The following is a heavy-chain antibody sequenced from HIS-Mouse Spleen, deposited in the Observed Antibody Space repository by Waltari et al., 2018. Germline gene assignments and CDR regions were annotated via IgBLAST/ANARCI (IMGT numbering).Heavy chain of an antibody. J-gene: IGHJ4*02. CDR1: GGSISSYY. V-gene: IGHV4-59*08. Sequence: QVQLQESGPGLVKPSETLSLTCTGSGGSISSYYWIWIRQPPGKGLEWIGYIYYSGSTNYNPSLKSRVTISVDTSKNQFSLKLSSVTAADTAVYYCARGGLLAATYYFDYWGQGTLVTVSS. CDR2: IYYSGST. D-gene: IGHD2-15*01. CDR3: ARGGLLAATYYFDY.